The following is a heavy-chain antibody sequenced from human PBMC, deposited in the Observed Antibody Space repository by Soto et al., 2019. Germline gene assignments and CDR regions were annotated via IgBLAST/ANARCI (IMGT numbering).Heavy chain of an antibody. CDR1: GYTFTSYY. Sequence: ASVKVSCKASGYTFTSYYMHWVRQAPGQGLEWMGIINPSGGSTSYAQKFQGRVTMTRDTSTSTAYMELSSLRSEDTAVYYCARVVRGEDYYYYYGMDVWGQGTTVTVSS. J-gene: IGHJ6*02. V-gene: IGHV1-46*01. CDR2: INPSGGST. D-gene: IGHD3-10*01. CDR3: ARVVRGEDYYYYYGMDV.